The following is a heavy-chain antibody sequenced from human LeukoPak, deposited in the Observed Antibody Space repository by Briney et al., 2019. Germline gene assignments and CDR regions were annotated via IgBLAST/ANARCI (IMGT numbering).Heavy chain of an antibody. Sequence: SETLSLTCAVSGGSISSGGYSWSWIRQPPGKGLEWIGYIYHSGSTYYNPPLKSRVTISVDRSKNQFSLKLSSVTAADTAVFYCARGTQQETYYYDSSGYYFDYWGQGTLVTVSS. CDR2: IYHSGST. CDR1: GGSISSGGYS. CDR3: ARGTQQETYYYDSSGYYFDY. V-gene: IGHV4-30-2*01. J-gene: IGHJ4*02. D-gene: IGHD3-22*01.